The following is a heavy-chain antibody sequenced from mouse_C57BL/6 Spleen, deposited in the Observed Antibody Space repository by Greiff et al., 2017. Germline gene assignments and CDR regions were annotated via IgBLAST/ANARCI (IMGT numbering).Heavy chain of an antibody. CDR3: AREGGLRRDFDV. CDR1: GYAFSSYW. V-gene: IGHV1-80*01. J-gene: IGHJ1*03. D-gene: IGHD2-4*01. Sequence: VKLQESGAELVKPGASVKISCKASGYAFSSYWMNWVKQRPGKGLEWIGQIYPGDGDTNYNGKFKGKATLTADKSSSTAYMQLSSLTSEDSAVYFCAREGGLRRDFDVWGTGTTVTVSS. CDR2: IYPGDGDT.